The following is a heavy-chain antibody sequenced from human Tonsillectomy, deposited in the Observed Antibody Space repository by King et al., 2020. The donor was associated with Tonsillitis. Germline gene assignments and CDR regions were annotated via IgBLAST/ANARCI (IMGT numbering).Heavy chain of an antibody. D-gene: IGHD3-10*01. CDR2: INHSGST. V-gene: IGHV4-34*01. CDR1: GGSFSDYY. Sequence: VQLQQWGAGLLKPSETLSLTCAVYGGSFSDYYWSWIRQPPGKGLEWIGEINHSGSTNYNPSLKSRVTISVDTSKNQFSLKLSSVTAADTAVYYCARVISMVRGVIYDDYWGQGTLVTVSP. CDR3: ARVISMVRGVIYDDY. J-gene: IGHJ4*02.